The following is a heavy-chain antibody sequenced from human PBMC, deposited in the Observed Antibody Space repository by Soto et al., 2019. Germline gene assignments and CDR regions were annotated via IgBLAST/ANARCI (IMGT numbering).Heavy chain of an antibody. CDR3: ASKGITGTGVVDY. Sequence: KTSETLSLTCAVSGGSISSGGYSWSWIRQPPGKGLEWIGYIYHSGSTYYNPSLKSRVTISVDRSKNQFSLKLSSVTAADTAVYYCASKGITGTGVVDYWGQGTLVTVSS. D-gene: IGHD1-20*01. V-gene: IGHV4-30-2*01. CDR2: IYHSGST. J-gene: IGHJ4*02. CDR1: GGSISSGGYS.